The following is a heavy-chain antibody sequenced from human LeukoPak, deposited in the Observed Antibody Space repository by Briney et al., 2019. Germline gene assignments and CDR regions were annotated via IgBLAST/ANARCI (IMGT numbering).Heavy chain of an antibody. CDR3: ASLQTRTIDY. J-gene: IGHJ4*02. D-gene: IGHD5-24*01. V-gene: IGHV3-33*01. Sequence: GGSLRLSCAASGFTFSNYGMHWVRQAPGKGLEWVAVIWHDGSNEYYTDSVMGRFTVSRDNSKNTLYLQMNSLRAEDTAVYYCASLQTRTIDYWGQGALVTVSS. CDR2: IWHDGSNE. CDR1: GFTFSNYG.